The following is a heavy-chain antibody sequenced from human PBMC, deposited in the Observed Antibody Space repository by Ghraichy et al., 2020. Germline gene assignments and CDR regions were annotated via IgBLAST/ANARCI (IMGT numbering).Heavy chain of an antibody. J-gene: IGHJ4*02. D-gene: IGHD6-19*01. CDR1: GFTVSNYA. Sequence: GGSLRLSCSASGFTVSNYAMSWLLQPPGKGLEWVSAIRGSGVNTYYADSVKGRFTVSRDNSKNSLYLQMNSLRAEDTAVYYCAKEMDTRGWYSADYWGQGTLVTVSS. V-gene: IGHV3-23*01. CDR3: AKEMDTRGWYSADY. CDR2: IRGSGVNT.